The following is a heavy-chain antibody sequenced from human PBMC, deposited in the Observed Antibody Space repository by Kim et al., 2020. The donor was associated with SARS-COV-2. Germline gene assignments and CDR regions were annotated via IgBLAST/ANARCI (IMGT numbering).Heavy chain of an antibody. D-gene: IGHD3-16*01. CDR1: VDILRYNQ. Sequence: GESLKISCEVPVDILRYNQIAWVRQKPGKGLEYMGMVNPGDSGARYHPAFQGQVTFSVDKSISTAYLMWSSLQAADTGMYYCATTKFFASEGHCDSFKWWGQGTKVTVSS. CDR2: VNPGDSGA. V-gene: IGHV5-51*01. J-gene: IGHJ3*01. CDR3: ATTKFFASEGHCDSFKW.